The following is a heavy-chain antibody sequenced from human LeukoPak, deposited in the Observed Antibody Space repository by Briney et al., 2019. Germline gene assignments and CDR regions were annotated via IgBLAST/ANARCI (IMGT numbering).Heavy chain of an antibody. D-gene: IGHD1-26*01. CDR1: GGTFGSYA. CDR2: IIPIFGTA. V-gene: IGHV1-69*05. J-gene: IGHJ5*02. Sequence: ASVKVSCKASGGTFGSYAISWVRQAPGQGLEWMGGIIPIFGTANYAQKFQGRVTITTDESTSTAYMELSSLRSEDTAVYYCARDLGPIVGATDWFDPWGQGTLVTVSS. CDR3: ARDLGPIVGATDWFDP.